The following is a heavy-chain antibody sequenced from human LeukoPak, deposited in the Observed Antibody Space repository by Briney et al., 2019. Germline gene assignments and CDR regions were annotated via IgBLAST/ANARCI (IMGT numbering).Heavy chain of an antibody. CDR1: GGSISSYF. J-gene: IGHJ1*01. V-gene: IGHV4-59*08. CDR3: ARQERYYGSGSYMYFQH. CDR2: IYYSGST. Sequence: PSETLSLTCTVSGGSISSYFWSWIRQPPGKGLEWIGYIYYSGSTNYNPSLKSRVIISVDTSKNQFSLILSSVTAADTAVYYCARQERYYGSGSYMYFQHWGQGTLVTVSS. D-gene: IGHD3-10*01.